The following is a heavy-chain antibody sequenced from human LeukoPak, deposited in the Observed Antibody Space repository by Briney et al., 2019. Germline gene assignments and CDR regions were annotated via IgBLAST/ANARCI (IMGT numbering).Heavy chain of an antibody. Sequence: GGSLRLSCAASGFTFSSYAMSWVRQAPGKGLEWVSAISGSGGSTYYADSVRGRFTISRDNSKNTLYLKMNSLRAEDTAVYYCAKSGSSGYYSGGKYYFDYWGQGTLVTVSS. CDR3: AKSGSSGYYSGGKYYFDY. CDR2: ISGSGGST. J-gene: IGHJ4*02. V-gene: IGHV3-23*01. D-gene: IGHD3-22*01. CDR1: GFTFSSYA.